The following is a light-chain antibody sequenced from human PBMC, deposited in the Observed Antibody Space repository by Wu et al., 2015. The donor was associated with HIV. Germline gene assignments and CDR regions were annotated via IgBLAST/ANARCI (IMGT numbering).Light chain of an antibody. J-gene: IGKJ1*01. CDR2: DTS. CDR3: QQRTNWPPWT. CDR1: QGVSRY. V-gene: IGKV3-11*01. Sequence: VVLTQSPATLSLSPGERATLACRASQGVSRYVAWYQQKPGQAPRLLIYDTSNRATGIPARFSGSASGADFTLTISSLEPEDFGVYYCQQRTNWPPWTFGQGTKVEIK.